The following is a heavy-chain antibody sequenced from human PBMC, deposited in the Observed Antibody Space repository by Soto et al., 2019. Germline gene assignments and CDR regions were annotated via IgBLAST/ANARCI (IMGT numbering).Heavy chain of an antibody. CDR2: IYYSGST. V-gene: IGHV4-59*01. Sequence: SETLSLTCTVSGGSISSYYWSWIRQPPGKGLEWIGYIYYSGSTNYNPSLKSRVTISVDTSKNQFSLKLSSVTAADTAVYYCARGHELTPDNYYYYCGMDVWGQGTTVTVSS. CDR3: ARGHELTPDNYYYYCGMDV. J-gene: IGHJ6*02. D-gene: IGHD1-26*01. CDR1: GGSISSYY.